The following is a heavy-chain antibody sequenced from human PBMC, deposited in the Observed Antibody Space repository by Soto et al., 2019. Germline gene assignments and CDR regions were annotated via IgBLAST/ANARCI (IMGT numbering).Heavy chain of an antibody. Sequence: EVQLLESGGGLVQPGGSLRLSCAASGFTFSNYVVTWVRQAPGKGLEWVSTISGSGGSTYYADSVKGRFTISRDNSKNTPYLQMSSLRAKDTAVYYCAKDQGSSWYEIDYWGQGTLVTVSS. J-gene: IGHJ4*02. CDR1: GFTFSNYV. D-gene: IGHD6-13*01. V-gene: IGHV3-23*01. CDR2: ISGSGGST. CDR3: AKDQGSSWYEIDY.